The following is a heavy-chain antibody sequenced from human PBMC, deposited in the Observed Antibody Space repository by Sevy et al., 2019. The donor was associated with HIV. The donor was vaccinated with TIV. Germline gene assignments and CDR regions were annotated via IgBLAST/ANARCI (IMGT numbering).Heavy chain of an antibody. Sequence: SETLSLTCTVSGGSISSYYWSWIRQPPGKGLEWIGYIYYSGSTNYNPSLKSRVTISVDSSKNQFSLKLSSVTAADTAVYYCARITVYYYYGMDVWGQGTTVTVSS. CDR1: GGSISSYY. CDR3: ARITVYYYYGMDV. D-gene: IGHD3-16*01. V-gene: IGHV4-59*01. CDR2: IYYSGST. J-gene: IGHJ6*02.